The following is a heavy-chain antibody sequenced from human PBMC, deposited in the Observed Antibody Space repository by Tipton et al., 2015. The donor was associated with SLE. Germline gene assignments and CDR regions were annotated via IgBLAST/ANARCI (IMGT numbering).Heavy chain of an antibody. V-gene: IGHV3-23*03. Sequence: GSLRLSCAASGFTFSSYAMSWVRQAPGKGLEWVSVIYSGGSTYDADSVKGRFTISRDNSKNTLYLQMNSLRAEDTAVYYCAKDQAPTVTGAEYSSTGARAPWSPSPQ. J-gene: IGHJ1*01. CDR2: IYSGGST. CDR1: GFTFSSYA. CDR3: AKDQAPTVTGAEYSST. D-gene: IGHD4-17*01.